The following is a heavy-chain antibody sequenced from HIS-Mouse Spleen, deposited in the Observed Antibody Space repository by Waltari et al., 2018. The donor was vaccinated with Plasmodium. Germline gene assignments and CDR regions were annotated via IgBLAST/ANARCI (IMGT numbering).Heavy chain of an antibody. V-gene: IGHV4-34*01. CDR3: ARAYYDFWSGYRFDY. CDR2: INHSGST. D-gene: IGHD3-3*01. CDR1: GGSFSGYY. J-gene: IGHJ4*02. Sequence: QVQLQQWGAGLLKPSETLSLTCAVYGGSFSGYYWSWIRQPPGTGLEWIGEINHSGSTNYNPSLKSRVTISVDTSKNQFSLKLSSVTAADTAVYYCARAYYDFWSGYRFDYWGQGTLVTVSS.